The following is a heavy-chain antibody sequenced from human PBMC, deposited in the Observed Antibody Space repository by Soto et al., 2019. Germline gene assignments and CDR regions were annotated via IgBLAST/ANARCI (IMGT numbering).Heavy chain of an antibody. V-gene: IGHV4-31*03. CDR1: GRSISSGGYY. J-gene: IGHJ4*02. CDR2: IYYSGST. CDR3: ARVQVRGVIIGFDY. D-gene: IGHD3-10*01. Sequence: PSETLSLTCTVSGRSISSGGYYWSWIRQHPGKGLEWIGYIYYSGSTYYNPSLKSRVTISVDTSKNQFSLKLSSVTAADTAVYYCARVQVRGVIIGFDYWGQVTLFTVS.